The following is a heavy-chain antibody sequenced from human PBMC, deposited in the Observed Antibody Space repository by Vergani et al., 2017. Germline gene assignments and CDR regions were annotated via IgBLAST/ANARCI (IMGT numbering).Heavy chain of an antibody. D-gene: IGHD3-22*01. CDR2: IYSGGST. CDR3: ASSDSRGYYVNYYYYGMDV. Sequence: EVQLVESGGGLVQPGGSLRLSCAASGFTVSSNYMSWVRQAPGKGLEWVSVIYSGGSTADADSVKGRFTISRDNSKNTLYLQMNSLRAEDTAVYYCASSDSRGYYVNYYYYGMDVWGQGTTVTVSS. V-gene: IGHV3-66*02. J-gene: IGHJ6*02. CDR1: GFTVSSNY.